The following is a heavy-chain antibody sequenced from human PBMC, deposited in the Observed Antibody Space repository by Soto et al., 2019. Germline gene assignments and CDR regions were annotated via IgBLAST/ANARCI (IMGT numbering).Heavy chain of an antibody. Sequence: QIQLVQSGAEVKKPGASVKVSCKASGYTFTRYGISWVRQAPGQGLEWMGWVSTYNDNTDYAQKFQGRVTMTTDTSTTTAYMELRSLRFDDTAIYYCARNKDCTANSCYPDYWGQGTLVTVSA. V-gene: IGHV1-18*01. CDR1: GYTFTRYG. D-gene: IGHD2-21*02. J-gene: IGHJ4*02. CDR2: VSTYNDNT. CDR3: ARNKDCTANSCYPDY.